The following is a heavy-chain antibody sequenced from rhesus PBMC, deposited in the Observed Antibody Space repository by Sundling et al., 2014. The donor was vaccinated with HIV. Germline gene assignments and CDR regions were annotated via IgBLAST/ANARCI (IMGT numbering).Heavy chain of an antibody. D-gene: IGHD2-2*01. CDR3: AREGPPVNIVLVLLETDGLDS. CDR1: GFTFSSYG. J-gene: IGHJ6*01. CDR2: ISSDGSKK. V-gene: IGHV3-54*02. Sequence: EVQLVESGGGLVQPGGSLRLSCAASGFTFSSYGMHWVRQAPGKGLEWVAVISSDGSKKYYADSVRDRFTISRDNSKNMLYLQMNNLKLEDTAVYYCAREGPPVNIVLVLLETDGLDSWGQGVVVTVSS.